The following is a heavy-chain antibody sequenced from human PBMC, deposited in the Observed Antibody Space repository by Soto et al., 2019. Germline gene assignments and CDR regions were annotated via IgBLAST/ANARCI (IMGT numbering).Heavy chain of an antibody. CDR3: AKAHYGDYGYGMDV. CDR1: GGSISSGGYS. CDR2: IYNSGST. Sequence: QLQLQESGSGLVKPSQTLSLTCAVSGGSISSGGYSWSWIRQPPGKGLEWIGYIYNSGSTYYNPSLKCRVTISVNRSKNQVSLKLSSVTAADTAVYSCAKAHYGDYGYGMDVWGQGTTVTVSS. J-gene: IGHJ6*02. V-gene: IGHV4-30-2*01. D-gene: IGHD4-17*01.